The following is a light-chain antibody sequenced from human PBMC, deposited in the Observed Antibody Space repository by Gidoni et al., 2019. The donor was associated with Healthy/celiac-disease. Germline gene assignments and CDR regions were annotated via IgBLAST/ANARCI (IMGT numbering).Light chain of an antibody. J-gene: IGLJ2*01. CDR3: QSYDSSLSVV. V-gene: IGLV1-40*01. Sequence: QSVLTQPPSVSGAPAQRVTISCTGSRSNIGAGYDVHWYQKLPGTAPKLLIYGNSNRPSGVPDRFSGSKSGTSASLAITGLQAEDEADYYCQSYDSSLSVVFGGGTKLTVL. CDR2: GNS. CDR1: RSNIGAGYD.